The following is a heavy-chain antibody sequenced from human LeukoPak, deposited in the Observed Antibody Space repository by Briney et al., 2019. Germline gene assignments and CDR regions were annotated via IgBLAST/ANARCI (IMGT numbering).Heavy chain of an antibody. V-gene: IGHV1-69*04. D-gene: IGHD3-3*01. CDR2: IIPILGIA. J-gene: IGHJ4*02. CDR1: GGTFSSYA. CDR3: ARITIFGVVNLDY. Sequence: ASVKVSCKASGGTFSSYAISWVRQAPRQGLEWMGRIIPILGIANYAQKFQGRVTITADKSTSTAYMELSSLRSEDTAVYYCARITIFGVVNLDYWGQGTLVTVSS.